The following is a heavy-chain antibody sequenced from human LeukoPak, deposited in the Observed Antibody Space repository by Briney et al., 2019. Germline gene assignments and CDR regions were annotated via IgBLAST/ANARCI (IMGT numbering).Heavy chain of an antibody. CDR3: AKTTDGNAYDYIHY. CDR1: GFTFSNYG. Sequence: GGSLRLSCAASGFTFSNYGMNWVRQAPGKGLEWVSATSASGSSPNYSDSVKGRFTISRDNSKNTLYLQMNSLRAEDTAVYYCAKTTDGNAYDYIHYWGQGTLVTVSS. J-gene: IGHJ4*02. CDR2: TSASGSSP. V-gene: IGHV3-23*01. D-gene: IGHD5-12*01.